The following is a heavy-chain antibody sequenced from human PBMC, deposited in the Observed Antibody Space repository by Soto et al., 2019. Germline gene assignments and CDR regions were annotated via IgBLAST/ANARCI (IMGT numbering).Heavy chain of an antibody. D-gene: IGHD5-12*01. J-gene: IGHJ6*02. CDR2: IIPILRTR. Sequence: QVQLVQSGAEVKTLGSSLKVSCEASGGTFNSNALSWVRQAPGQGLEWMGAIIPILRTRKYAQKFQDRVTFSADESTDTAYMELTSLRSEDTAVYYCAKSRAYSVTEPALFDEMDVWGQGTTVSVSS. V-gene: IGHV1-69*01. CDR1: GGTFNSNA. CDR3: AKSRAYSVTEPALFDEMDV.